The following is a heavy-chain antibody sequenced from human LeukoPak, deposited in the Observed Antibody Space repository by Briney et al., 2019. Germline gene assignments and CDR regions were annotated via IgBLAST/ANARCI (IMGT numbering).Heavy chain of an antibody. J-gene: IGHJ4*02. V-gene: IGHV1-2*07. Sequence: ASVKVSCKASGYTFTGYYMHWVRQAPGQGLEWMAWIDPNSGATNYAHHFQGRVTVTRDTSITTAYMELSRLRSDDTAVYYCATSGGGIVGTTTTGDYFDYWGQGTLVTVSS. CDR1: GYTFTGYY. D-gene: IGHD1-26*01. CDR2: IDPNSGAT. CDR3: ATSGGGIVGTTTTGDYFDY.